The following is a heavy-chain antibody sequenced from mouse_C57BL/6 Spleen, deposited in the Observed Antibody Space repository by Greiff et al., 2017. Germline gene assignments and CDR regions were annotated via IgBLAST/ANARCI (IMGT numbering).Heavy chain of an antibody. Sequence: QIQLQQPGTELVKPGASVKLSCKASGYTFTSYWMHWVKQRPGQGLEWIGNINPSNGGTNYNEKFKSKAPLTVDKSSSTAYMQLSSLTSEDSAVYYCARGGDGYYEGLWFAYWGQGTLVTVSA. CDR2: INPSNGGT. CDR1: GYTFTSYW. J-gene: IGHJ3*01. CDR3: ARGGDGYYEGLWFAY. V-gene: IGHV1-53*01. D-gene: IGHD2-3*01.